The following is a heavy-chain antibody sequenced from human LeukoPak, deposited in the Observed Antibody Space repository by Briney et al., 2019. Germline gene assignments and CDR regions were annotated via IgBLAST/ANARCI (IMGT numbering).Heavy chain of an antibody. CDR3: ARGQRATLDHSDSRASPNWIDP. D-gene: IGHD3-22*01. CDR1: GFDFGSYN. J-gene: IGHJ5*02. V-gene: IGHV3-33*01. Sequence: GMSLRLSCAASGFDFGSYNIHWVRQAPGKGPEWVAVIWYDGSLKYYVDSVKGRFTISRDNSENTLYLQMNSLRVEDTAEFYCARGQRATLDHSDSRASPNWIDPWGQGTQVTVTP. CDR2: IWYDGSLK.